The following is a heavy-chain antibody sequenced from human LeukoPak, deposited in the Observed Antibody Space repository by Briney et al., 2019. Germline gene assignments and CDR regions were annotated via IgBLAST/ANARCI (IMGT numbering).Heavy chain of an antibody. Sequence: GGSLRLSCAASGFTFRSYEMNWVRQAPGKGLEWVSAISGSGGTTNYADSVKGRFTISSNTSKDTLYLQMDSLRAEDTAVYYCAKVGSSMSFYYYYGMDVWGQGTTVTVSS. CDR2: ISGSGGTT. CDR1: GFTFRSYE. CDR3: AKVGSSMSFYYYYGMDV. D-gene: IGHD3-10*01. V-gene: IGHV3-23*01. J-gene: IGHJ6*02.